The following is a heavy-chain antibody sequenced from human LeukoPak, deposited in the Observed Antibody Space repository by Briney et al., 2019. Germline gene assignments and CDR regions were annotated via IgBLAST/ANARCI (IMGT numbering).Heavy chain of an antibody. V-gene: IGHV3-53*01. CDR3: ARGGSYASFGFDY. CDR2: LYGGGST. Sequence: GGSLRLSCAASGFIVSSTSMSWVRQAPGKGLEWVSLLYGGGSTYYADSVKGRFTISGDNSKNTLYLQMNSLRAEDTAVYYCARGGSYASFGFDYWGQGTLVTVSS. CDR1: GFIVSSTS. D-gene: IGHD1-26*01. J-gene: IGHJ4*02.